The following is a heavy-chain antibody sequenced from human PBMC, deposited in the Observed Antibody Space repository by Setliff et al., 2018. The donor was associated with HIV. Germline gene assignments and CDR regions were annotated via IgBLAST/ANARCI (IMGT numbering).Heavy chain of an antibody. CDR3: AVHYYDSSGYDY. D-gene: IGHD3-22*01. V-gene: IGHV3-11*04. J-gene: IGHJ4*02. CDR2: ISPNGNSI. Sequence: GGSLRLSCAASGFTFSDYYMTWIRQAPGKGLEWVSYISPNGNSIYYADSVKGRFTISRDNAKNSLYLQMNSLRAEDTAVYYCAVHYYDSSGYDYWGQGTLVTVSS. CDR1: GFTFSDYY.